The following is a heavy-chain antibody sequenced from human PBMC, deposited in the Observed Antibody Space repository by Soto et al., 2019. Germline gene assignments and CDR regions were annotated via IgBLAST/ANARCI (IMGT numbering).Heavy chain of an antibody. J-gene: IGHJ4*02. Sequence: QVQLVESGGGVVQPGRSLRLSCAASGFTFNNYDIHWVRQAPGKGLEWVAFISYDGTNKYYVDSVKGRFTISRDNSKNTLYLQMNSLRAEDTAVYYCAKEATGVTLYYWGQGTLVTVSS. D-gene: IGHD3-10*01. CDR2: ISYDGTNK. V-gene: IGHV3-33*06. CDR1: GFTFNNYD. CDR3: AKEATGVTLYY.